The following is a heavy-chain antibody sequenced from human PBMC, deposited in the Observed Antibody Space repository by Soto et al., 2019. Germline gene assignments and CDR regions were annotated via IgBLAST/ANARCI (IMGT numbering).Heavy chain of an antibody. CDR3: AKDRGEWELQNYYGMDV. V-gene: IGHV3-30*18. CDR1: GVTFSSYG. D-gene: IGHD1-26*01. J-gene: IGHJ6*02. Sequence: GGSLRLSCAASGVTFSSYGMHWVRQAPGKGLEWVAVISYDGSNKYYADSVKGRFTISRDNSKNTLYLQMNSLRAEDTAVYYCAKDRGEWELQNYYGMDVWGQGTTVTVSS. CDR2: ISYDGSNK.